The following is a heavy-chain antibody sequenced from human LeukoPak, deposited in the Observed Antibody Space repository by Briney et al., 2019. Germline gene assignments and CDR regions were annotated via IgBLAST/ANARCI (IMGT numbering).Heavy chain of an antibody. Sequence: ASVKVSCKASGYTFTSCGISWVRQAPGQGLEWMGWISAYNGNTNYAQKLQGRVTMTTDTSTSTAYMELRSLRSDDTAVYYCARVGRLFPNYYYMDVWGKGTTVTVSS. CDR2: ISAYNGNT. V-gene: IGHV1-18*01. CDR1: GYTFTSCG. CDR3: ARVGRLFPNYYYMDV. J-gene: IGHJ6*03. D-gene: IGHD3/OR15-3a*01.